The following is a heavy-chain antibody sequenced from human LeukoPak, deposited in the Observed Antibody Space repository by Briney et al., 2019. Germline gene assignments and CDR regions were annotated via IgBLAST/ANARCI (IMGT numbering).Heavy chain of an antibody. CDR3: SQGLLS. CDR2: IFGSGDTT. J-gene: IGHJ5*02. V-gene: IGHV3-23*01. Sequence: GGSLRLSCAASGFTFSNYAMNWVRQAPGKGLEWVSIIFGSGDTTYYADSVQGRCTISRDNSKNTLSLQLNSLRPDDTAVFYCSQGLLSWGQGTLLTVAA. CDR1: GFTFSNYA.